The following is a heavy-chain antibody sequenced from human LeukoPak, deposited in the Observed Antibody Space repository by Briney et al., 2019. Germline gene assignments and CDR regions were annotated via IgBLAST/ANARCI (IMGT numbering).Heavy chain of an antibody. CDR2: IYYSGST. Sequence: SETLSLTCTVSGGSISSYYWSWIRQPPGKGLEWIGYIYYSGSTNYNPSLKSRVTISVDTSKNQFSLKLSSVTAADTAVYYCARVIGHYYYMDVWGKGTTVTVSS. CDR1: GGSISSYY. D-gene: IGHD3/OR15-3a*01. V-gene: IGHV4-59*08. J-gene: IGHJ6*03. CDR3: ARVIGHYYYMDV.